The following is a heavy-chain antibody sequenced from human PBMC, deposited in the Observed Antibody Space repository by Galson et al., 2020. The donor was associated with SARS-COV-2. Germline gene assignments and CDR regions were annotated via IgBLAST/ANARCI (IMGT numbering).Heavy chain of an antibody. J-gene: IGHJ3*02. D-gene: IGHD6-13*01. Sequence: SQTLSLTCAISGDSVSSNSAAWNWIRQSPSRGLEWLGRTYYRSQWSTDYAVSVKSRITINPDTSKNQFSLQLNSVTPEDTAIYYCTGRVAGAGSLHIWGQGTMVIVSS. V-gene: IGHV6-1*01. CDR3: TGRVAGAGSLHI. CDR2: TYYRSQWST. CDR1: GDSVSSNSAA.